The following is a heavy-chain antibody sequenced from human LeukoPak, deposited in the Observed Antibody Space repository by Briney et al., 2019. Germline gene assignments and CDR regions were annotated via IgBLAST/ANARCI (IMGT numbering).Heavy chain of an antibody. J-gene: IGHJ6*02. CDR3: ARAGSYYYYYYGMDG. V-gene: IGHV4-34*01. CDR1: GGSFSGYY. CDR2: INHSGST. D-gene: IGHD3-16*02. Sequence: SETLSLTCAVYGGSFSGYYWSWIRQPPGKGLEWIGEINHSGSTNYNPSLKSRVTISVDTSKNQFSLKLSSVTAADTAVYYCARAGSYYYYYYGMDGWGQGTTVTVSS.